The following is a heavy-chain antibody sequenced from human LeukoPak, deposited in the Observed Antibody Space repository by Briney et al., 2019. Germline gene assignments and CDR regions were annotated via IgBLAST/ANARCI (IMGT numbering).Heavy chain of an antibody. CDR2: INSDGSST. D-gene: IGHD6-13*01. Sequence: GGSLRLSCAASGFSLGSYWVHWVRQAPGKGLVWVSRINSDGSSTSYADSVKGRFTISRDNAKNTLYLQMNSLRAEDTAVYYCATSSSWGEYYFDYWGQGTLVTVSS. V-gene: IGHV3-74*01. CDR1: GFSLGSYW. J-gene: IGHJ4*02. CDR3: ATSSSWGEYYFDY.